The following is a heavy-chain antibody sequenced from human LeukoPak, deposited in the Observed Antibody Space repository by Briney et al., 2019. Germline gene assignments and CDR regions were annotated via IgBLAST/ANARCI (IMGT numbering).Heavy chain of an antibody. CDR1: GFTISIYG. CDR2: IWNDGSNK. V-gene: IGHV3-33*01. J-gene: IGHJ4*02. CDR3: ARASGSYDY. D-gene: IGHD1-26*01. Sequence: GRSLRLSCAASGFTISIYGMHWVRQSPGKGLEWVAVIWNDGSNKYYADSVKGRFTISRDNSKNTLFLQMNSLRAEDTAVYYCARASGSYDYWGQGTLVTVSS.